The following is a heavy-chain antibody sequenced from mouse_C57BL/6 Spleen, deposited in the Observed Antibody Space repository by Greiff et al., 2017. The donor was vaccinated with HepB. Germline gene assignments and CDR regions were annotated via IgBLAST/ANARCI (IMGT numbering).Heavy chain of an antibody. J-gene: IGHJ2*01. D-gene: IGHD2-12*01. Sequence: VQLQQSGPELVKPGASVKISCKASGYTFTDYYMNWVKQSHGKSLEWIGDINPNNGGTSYNQKFKGKATLTVDKSSSTAYMELRSLTSEDSAVYYCARSLPRDYWGQGTTLTVSS. CDR2: INPNNGGT. CDR1: GYTFTDYY. V-gene: IGHV1-26*01. CDR3: ARSLPRDY.